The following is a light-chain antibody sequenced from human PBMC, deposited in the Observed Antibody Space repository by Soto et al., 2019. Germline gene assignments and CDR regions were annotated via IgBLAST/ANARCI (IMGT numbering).Light chain of an antibody. CDR1: SSDVGSYNL. CDR2: EVG. Sequence: QSALTQPASVSGSPGQSITISCTGTSSDVGSYNLVSWYQQHPGKAPKLMIYEVGKRHSGVSNRFSGSKSGNTASLTISGLQAEDEADYYCCSYAGSSTPVVFGGGTKLTVL. J-gene: IGLJ2*01. CDR3: CSYAGSSTPVV. V-gene: IGLV2-23*02.